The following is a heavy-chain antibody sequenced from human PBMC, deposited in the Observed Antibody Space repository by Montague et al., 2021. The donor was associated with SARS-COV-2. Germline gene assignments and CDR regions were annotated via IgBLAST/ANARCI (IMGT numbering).Heavy chain of an antibody. Sequence: SLRLSCPASGFTFSSYGMHWVRQAPGKGLEWVAVIWYDGSNKYYADSVKGRFTISRDNSKNTLYLQMNSLRAEDTAVYYCARALQTTDGMDVWGQGTTVTVSS. D-gene: IGHD4-17*01. CDR1: GFTFSSYG. V-gene: IGHV3-33*01. CDR3: ARALQTTDGMDV. CDR2: IWYDGSNK. J-gene: IGHJ6*02.